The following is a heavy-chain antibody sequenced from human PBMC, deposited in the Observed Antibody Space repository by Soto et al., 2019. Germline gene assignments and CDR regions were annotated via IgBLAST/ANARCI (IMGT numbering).Heavy chain of an antibody. CDR1: GGTFSNYA. CDR2: IIPMFGSP. V-gene: IGHV1-69*01. CDR3: ARDFLHDYGDYVGWFDP. Sequence: QVQLVQSGAEVKKPGSSVEVSCKASGGTFSNYAISWVRQVPGQGLEWMGGIIPMFGSPNNAEKFQGRVTITADASTSTVHMELRSLRSEDTAVYYCARDFLHDYGDYVGWFDPWGQGTLVTVSS. D-gene: IGHD4-17*01. J-gene: IGHJ5*02.